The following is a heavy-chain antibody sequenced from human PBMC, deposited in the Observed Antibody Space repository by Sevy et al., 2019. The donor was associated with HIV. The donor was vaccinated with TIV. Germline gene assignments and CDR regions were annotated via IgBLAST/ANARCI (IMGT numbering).Heavy chain of an antibody. D-gene: IGHD3-3*01. J-gene: IGHJ4*02. V-gene: IGHV3-33*01. CDR1: GFTFRSYD. CDR3: AGDWRSVCYLLDY. Sequence: GGSLRLSCAASGFTFRSYDMHWVRQAPGKGPEWVAIIYYDESLKYYADSVKGRFTISSDNSKNTLYLQMNSLRVDDTAVYYCAGDWRSVCYLLDYWGQGTLVTVSS. CDR2: IYYDESLK.